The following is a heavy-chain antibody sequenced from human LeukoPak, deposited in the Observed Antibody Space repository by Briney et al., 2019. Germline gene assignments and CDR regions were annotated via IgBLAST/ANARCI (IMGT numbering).Heavy chain of an antibody. CDR3: ARGLTQPGYSGSYYKGARPFDY. J-gene: IGHJ4*02. V-gene: IGHV4-34*01. D-gene: IGHD1-26*01. Sequence: SETLSLTCAVYGGSFSGYYWSWIRQPPGKGLEWIGEINHSGSTNYNPSLKSRVTISVDTSKNQFSLKLSSVTAADTAVYYCARGLTQPGYSGSYYKGARPFDYWGQGTLVTVSS. CDR1: GGSFSGYY. CDR2: INHSGST.